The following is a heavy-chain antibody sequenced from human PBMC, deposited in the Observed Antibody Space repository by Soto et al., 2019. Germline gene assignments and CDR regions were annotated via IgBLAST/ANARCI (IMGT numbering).Heavy chain of an antibody. CDR3: AREAAAGTYYYYYGMDV. Sequence: QVQLVQSGAEVKKPGSAVKVSCEASGGTFSSYAMSWVRQAPGQGLEWMGGIIPIFGTANYAQKFQGRVTITADESTSTAYMELSSLRSEDTAVYYCAREAAAGTYYYYYGMDVWGQGTTVTVSS. V-gene: IGHV1-69*01. CDR1: GGTFSSYA. D-gene: IGHD6-13*01. J-gene: IGHJ6*02. CDR2: IIPIFGTA.